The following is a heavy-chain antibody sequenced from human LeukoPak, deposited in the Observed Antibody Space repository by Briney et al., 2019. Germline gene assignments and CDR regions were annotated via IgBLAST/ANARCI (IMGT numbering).Heavy chain of an antibody. Sequence: GGSLRLSCVGSGFTFSTYEMTWVRQAPGKGLEWVSYISSSGGTIYYADSVKGRFTISRDNAKNSLYLQMYSLRAEDTAVYYCARDFASSRGGNLYSYMDVWGKGTTVTVSS. CDR1: GFTFSTYE. D-gene: IGHD3-16*01. CDR3: ARDFASSRGGNLYSYMDV. CDR2: ISSSGGTI. J-gene: IGHJ6*03. V-gene: IGHV3-48*03.